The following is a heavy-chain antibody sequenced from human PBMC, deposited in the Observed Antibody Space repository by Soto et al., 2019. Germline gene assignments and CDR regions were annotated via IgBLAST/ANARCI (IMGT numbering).Heavy chain of an antibody. CDR3: ARGGRWLKNGRDYFDY. CDR2: ISYDGSNK. D-gene: IGHD5-12*01. J-gene: IGHJ4*02. CDR1: GFTFSSYA. V-gene: IGHV3-30-3*01. Sequence: QVQLVESGGGVVQPGRSLRLSCAASGFTFSSYAMHWVRQAPGKGLEWVAVISYDGSNKYYADSVKGRFTISRDNSKNTLYLQMNSLRAEDTAVYYCARGGRWLKNGRDYFDYWGQGTLVTVSS.